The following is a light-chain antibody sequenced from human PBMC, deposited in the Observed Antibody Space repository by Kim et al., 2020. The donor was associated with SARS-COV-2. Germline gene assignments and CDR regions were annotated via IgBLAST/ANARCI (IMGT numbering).Light chain of an antibody. Sequence: SLGYSVTPPCRASQSIDSWLAWYQQKPGKAPKLLIYKASSLESGVPSRFSGSGSGTEFTLTISSLQPDDFATYYCQQYNDYSPWTFGQGTKVDIK. CDR1: QSIDSW. J-gene: IGKJ1*01. V-gene: IGKV1-5*03. CDR2: KAS. CDR3: QQYNDYSPWT.